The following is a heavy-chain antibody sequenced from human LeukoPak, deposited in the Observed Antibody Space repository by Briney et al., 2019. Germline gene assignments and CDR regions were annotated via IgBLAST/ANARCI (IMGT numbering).Heavy chain of an antibody. CDR3: AREATADILTGYYTSPHFDY. CDR1: GFTFSSYG. J-gene: IGHJ4*02. CDR2: IYTSGST. Sequence: GSLRLACAVSGFTFSSYGMSWIRQPAGKGLEWIGRIYTSGSTNYNPSLKSRVTMSVDTSKNQFSLKLSSVTAADTAVYYCAREATADILTGYYTSPHFDYWGQGTLVTVSS. V-gene: IGHV4-4*07. D-gene: IGHD3-9*01.